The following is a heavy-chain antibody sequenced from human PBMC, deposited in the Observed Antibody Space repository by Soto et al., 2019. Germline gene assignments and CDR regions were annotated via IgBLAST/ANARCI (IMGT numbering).Heavy chain of an antibody. V-gene: IGHV3-33*01. CDR2: IWYDGSNK. Sequence: QVQLVESGGGVVQPGRSLRLSCAASGFTFSSYGMHWVRQAPGKGLEWVAVIWYDGSNKYYADSVKGRFTISRDNSKNTLYLQMNSLRVEDTAVYYCARDRVLRYFDWGMDVWCQGTTVTVSS. D-gene: IGHD3-9*01. CDR1: GFTFSSYG. CDR3: ARDRVLRYFDWGMDV. J-gene: IGHJ6*02.